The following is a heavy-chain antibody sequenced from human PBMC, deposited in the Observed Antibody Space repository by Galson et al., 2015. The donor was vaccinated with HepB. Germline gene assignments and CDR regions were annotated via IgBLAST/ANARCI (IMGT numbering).Heavy chain of an antibody. J-gene: IGHJ3*02. V-gene: IGHV1-3*01. CDR2: INAGNGIT. CDR3: ARRGIARCFDI. Sequence: SVKVSCKASGYTFTSYAMHWVRQAPGQRLEWMGWINAGNGITKYSQKFQGRVTITRDTSASTAYMELSSLRSEDTAVYYCARRGIARCFDIWGQGTMVTVSS. D-gene: IGHD2-21*01. CDR1: GYTFTSYA.